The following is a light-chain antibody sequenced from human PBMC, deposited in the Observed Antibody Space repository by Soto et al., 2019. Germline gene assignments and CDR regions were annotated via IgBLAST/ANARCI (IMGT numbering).Light chain of an antibody. CDR2: AAS. CDR1: QGINNW. V-gene: IGKV1-12*01. Sequence: DIQMTQSPSSVSASVGERVIISCRASQGINNWLAWYQQKPGKAPKLLIYAASTLQTGVPSRFSGSGSGTEFTLTISNLQPEDFATYYCQQANSFPAFTFGPGTKVDAK. J-gene: IGKJ3*01. CDR3: QQANSFPAFT.